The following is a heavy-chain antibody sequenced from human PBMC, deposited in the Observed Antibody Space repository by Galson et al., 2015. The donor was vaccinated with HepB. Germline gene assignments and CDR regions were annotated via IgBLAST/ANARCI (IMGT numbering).Heavy chain of an antibody. V-gene: IGHV1-18*04. J-gene: IGHJ5*02. CDR1: GYTFTSDG. D-gene: IGHD3-10*01. CDR2: ISVYSGYT. CDR3: ARVGGDSVVSNWFDP. Sequence: SVKVSCKASGYTFTSDGITWVRQAPGQGLEWMGWISVYSGYTNYAQKFQGRVTLTTETSTSTAYMEVTNLRFDDTAVYFCARVGGDSVVSNWFDPWGQGTLVTV.